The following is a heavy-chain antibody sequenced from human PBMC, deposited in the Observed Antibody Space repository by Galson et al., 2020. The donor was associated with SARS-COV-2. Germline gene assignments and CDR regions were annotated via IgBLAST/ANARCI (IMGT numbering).Heavy chain of an antibody. CDR1: GFTFSSYE. CDR3: ARVSVDYDYVWGSYRPNYFDY. J-gene: IGHJ4*02. CDR2: ISSSGSTI. Sequence: GESLKISCAASGFTFSSYEMNWVRQAPGKGLEWVSYISSSGSTIYYADSVKGRFTISRDNAKNSLYLQMNSLRAEDTAVYYCARVSVDYDYVWGSYRPNYFDYWGQGTLVTVSS. D-gene: IGHD3-16*02. V-gene: IGHV3-48*03.